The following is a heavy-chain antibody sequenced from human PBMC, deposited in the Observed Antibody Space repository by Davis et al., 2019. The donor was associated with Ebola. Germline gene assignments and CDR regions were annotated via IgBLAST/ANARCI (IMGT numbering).Heavy chain of an antibody. J-gene: IGHJ6*02. D-gene: IGHD3-10*01. CDR3: ARDGLITIVQGLPTGYYYYGMDV. Sequence: AASVKVSCKGSGGTFSSYAISWVRQAPGQGLEWMGGIIPIFGTANYAQKFQGRVTITADESTSTAYMELSSLRSEDTAVYYCARDGLITIVQGLPTGYYYYGMDVWGQGTTVTVSS. CDR2: IIPIFGTA. CDR1: GGTFSSYA. V-gene: IGHV1-69*13.